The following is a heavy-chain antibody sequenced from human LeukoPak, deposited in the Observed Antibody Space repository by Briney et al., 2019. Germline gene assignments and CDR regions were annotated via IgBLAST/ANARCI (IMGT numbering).Heavy chain of an antibody. CDR3: ATRTAYCGGDCLDSSDY. D-gene: IGHD2-21*02. J-gene: IGHJ4*02. CDR2: IYHSGST. V-gene: IGHV4-4*02. CDR1: GGSISSSNW. Sequence: SGTLSLTCAVSGGSISSSNWWSWVRQAPGKGLEWIGEIYHSGSTNYNPSLKSRVTISVDKSKNRFSLKLSSVTAADTAAYYCATRTAYCGGDCLDSSDYWGQGTLVTVSS.